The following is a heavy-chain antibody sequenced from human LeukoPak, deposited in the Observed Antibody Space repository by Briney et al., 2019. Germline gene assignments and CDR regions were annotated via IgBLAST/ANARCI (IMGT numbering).Heavy chain of an antibody. CDR2: INHSGST. D-gene: IGHD4-11*01. CDR1: GGSFSGYY. V-gene: IGHV4-34*01. CDR3: ARGRRLLGY. Sequence: PSETLSLTCAVYGGSFSGYYWSWIRQPPGKGLEWIGEINHSGSTNYNPSLKSRVTISVDTSKNQFSLKLSSVTAADTAVYYCARGRRLLGYWGQGTLVTVSS. J-gene: IGHJ4*02.